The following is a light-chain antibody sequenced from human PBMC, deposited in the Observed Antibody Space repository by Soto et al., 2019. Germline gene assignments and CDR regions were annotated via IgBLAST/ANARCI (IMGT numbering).Light chain of an antibody. CDR2: AAS. CDR1: QSISSY. V-gene: IGKV1-5*01. CDR3: QQYESYAPWT. Sequence: GDRVAITCRASQSISSYLNWYQQKPGKAPELLIYAASTLQSGVPSRYGGSGSGTEFTLTISNLQPDDFATYYCQQYESYAPWTCGQGTKVDIK. J-gene: IGKJ1*01.